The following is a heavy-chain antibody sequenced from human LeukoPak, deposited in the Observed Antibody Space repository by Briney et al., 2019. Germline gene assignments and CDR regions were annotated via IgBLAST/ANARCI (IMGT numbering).Heavy chain of an antibody. CDR1: GYTFSSCD. CDR2: MNPNSGNT. D-gene: IGHD3-22*01. Sequence: ASVKVSCKASGYTFSSCDINWVRQATGQGLEWMGWMNPNSGNTVYAQKFQGRVTITRNTSISTAYMGLSSLRSEDTAVYYCARFITMIVVVLLWGYYFDYWGQGTLVTVSS. V-gene: IGHV1-8*03. J-gene: IGHJ4*02. CDR3: ARFITMIVVVLLWGYYFDY.